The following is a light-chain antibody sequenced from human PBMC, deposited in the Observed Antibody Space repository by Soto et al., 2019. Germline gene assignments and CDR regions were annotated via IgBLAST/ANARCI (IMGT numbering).Light chain of an antibody. V-gene: IGLV2-8*01. CDR1: SSDVGGYNY. CDR3: SSYGGSTNLL. Sequence: QSALTQPPSASGSPGQSVTISCTGTSSDVGGYNYVSWYQQHPGKAPKLIIYEVSQRPSGVPDRFSGSKSGNTASLTVSGLQAEHEADYYCSSYGGSTNLLFGGGTKLTVL. CDR2: EVS. J-gene: IGLJ2*01.